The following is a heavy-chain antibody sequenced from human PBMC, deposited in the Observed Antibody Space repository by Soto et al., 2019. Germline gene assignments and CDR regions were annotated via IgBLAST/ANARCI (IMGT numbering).Heavy chain of an antibody. CDR1: GFSLSTSGVG. CDR3: AHRQRTVYFDY. J-gene: IGHJ4*02. Sequence: QITLKESGPTLVKPTQTPTLTCTFSGFSLSTSGVGVGWIRQPPGKALEWLALIYWDDDKRYSPSLKSRLTITEDTSNNQVVLTMTNMDPVDTATYYCAHRQRTVYFDYWGQGTLVTVSS. V-gene: IGHV2-5*02. CDR2: IYWDDDK. D-gene: IGHD4-17*01.